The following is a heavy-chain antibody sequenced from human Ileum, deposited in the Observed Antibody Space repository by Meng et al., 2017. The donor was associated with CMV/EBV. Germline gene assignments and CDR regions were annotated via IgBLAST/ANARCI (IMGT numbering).Heavy chain of an antibody. CDR2: INSDGSST. V-gene: IGHV3-74*01. D-gene: IGHD6-13*01. Sequence: GESLKISCAASGFTFSSYWMHWVRQAPGKGLVWVSRINSDGSSTSYADSVKGQFTISRDNAKNTLYLQMNSLRAEDTAVYYCAREAAAGTQFDPWGQGTLVTVSS. CDR3: AREAAAGTQFDP. CDR1: GFTFSSYW. J-gene: IGHJ5*02.